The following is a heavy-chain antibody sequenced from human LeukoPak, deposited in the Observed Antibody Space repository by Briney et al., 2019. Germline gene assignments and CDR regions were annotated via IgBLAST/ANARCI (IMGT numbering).Heavy chain of an antibody. V-gene: IGHV3-23*01. D-gene: IGHD3-10*01. Sequence: GGPLRLSCTASGFTFSSYAMSWVRQAPGKGLEWVSAISGSGGSTYYADSVKGRFTISRDNSKNTLYLQMNSLRAEDTAVYYCAKDFKVRGANDCGGQGTLVTVSS. CDR1: GFTFSSYA. CDR2: ISGSGGST. CDR3: AKDFKVRGANDC. J-gene: IGHJ4*02.